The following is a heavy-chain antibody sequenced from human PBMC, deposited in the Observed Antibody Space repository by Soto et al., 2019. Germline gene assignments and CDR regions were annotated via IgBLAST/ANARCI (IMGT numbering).Heavy chain of an antibody. Sequence: ASVKVSCKASGYSFTNFHIHWVRQAPGQGLEWMGMIDPSGGITRDAQRLQGRITMTRDASISTAYLQWSSLKASDTAMYYCARFPFYGSGSYFAYWGQGTLVTVSS. J-gene: IGHJ4*02. CDR3: ARFPFYGSGSYFAY. CDR2: IDPSGGIT. V-gene: IGHV1-46*01. CDR1: GYSFTNFH. D-gene: IGHD3-10*01.